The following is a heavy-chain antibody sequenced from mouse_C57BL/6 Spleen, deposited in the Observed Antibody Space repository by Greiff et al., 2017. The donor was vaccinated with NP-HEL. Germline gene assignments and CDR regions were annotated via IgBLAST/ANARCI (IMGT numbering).Heavy chain of an antibody. CDR2: INYDGSST. V-gene: IGHV5-16*01. CDR1: GFTFSDYY. CDR3: AREGYDGDAMDY. D-gene: IGHD2-2*01. J-gene: IGHJ4*01. Sequence: EVKLVESEGGLVQPGSSMKLSCTASGFTFSDYYMAWVRQVPEKGLEWVANINYDGSSTYYLDSLKSRFIISRDNAKNILYQQMSSLKSEDTATYYCAREGYDGDAMDYWGQGTSVTVSS.